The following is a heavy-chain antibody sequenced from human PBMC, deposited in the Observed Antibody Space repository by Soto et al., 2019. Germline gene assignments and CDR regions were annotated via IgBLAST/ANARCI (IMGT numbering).Heavy chain of an antibody. V-gene: IGHV1-69*06. CDR2: IIPIFGTA. Sequence: SVKVSCKASGGTFSSYAISWVRQAPGQGLEWMGGIIPIFGTANYAQKFQGRVTITADKSTSTAYMELSSLRSEDTAVYYCARDRKRWLQLRYYYYYGMDVWGQGTTVTVSS. J-gene: IGHJ6*02. D-gene: IGHD5-12*01. CDR3: ARDRKRWLQLRYYYYYGMDV. CDR1: GGTFSSYA.